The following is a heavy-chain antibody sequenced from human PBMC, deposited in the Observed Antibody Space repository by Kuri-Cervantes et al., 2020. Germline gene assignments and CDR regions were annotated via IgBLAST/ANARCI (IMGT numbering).Heavy chain of an antibody. CDR3: ARDTLRSGLDY. J-gene: IGHJ4*02. D-gene: IGHD4-17*01. CDR1: GESLIDYY. CDR2: INHSGST. Sequence: GSLRLSCAFYGESLIDYYWTWIRQPPGKGLEWIGEINHSGSTNYKTSLKSRVTMSIDTSKNQFSLRLSSVTAADTAVYYCARDTLRSGLDYWGQGTLVTVSS. V-gene: IGHV4-34*01.